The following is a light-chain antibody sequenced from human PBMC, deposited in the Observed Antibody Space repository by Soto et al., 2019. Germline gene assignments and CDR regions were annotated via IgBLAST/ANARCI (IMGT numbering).Light chain of an antibody. V-gene: IGKV3-15*01. CDR3: QQYNNWPPFT. Sequence: EIVMTQSPATLSVSPGERATLSCRASQSVSSNLGWYQQKPGQAPRLLIYGASTRATGIPARFSGSGSGTEFTLTISSLQSEDFAVYYCQQYNNWPPFTFGPGNRVDIK. J-gene: IGKJ3*01. CDR1: QSVSSN. CDR2: GAS.